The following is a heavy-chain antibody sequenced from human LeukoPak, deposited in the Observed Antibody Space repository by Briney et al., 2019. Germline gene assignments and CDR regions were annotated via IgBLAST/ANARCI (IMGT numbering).Heavy chain of an antibody. CDR1: GFTFSSYG. V-gene: IGHV3-30*18. CDR2: ISHDGSNK. D-gene: IGHD2-15*01. CDR3: AKDLAFSSFYFDY. J-gene: IGHJ4*02. Sequence: PGGSLRLSCVASGFTFSSYGMHWVRQAPGKGLEWVAVISHDGSNKYYADSVKGRFTISRDNSKNTLYLQMNSLRAEDTAVYYCAKDLAFSSFYFDYWGQGTLVTVSS.